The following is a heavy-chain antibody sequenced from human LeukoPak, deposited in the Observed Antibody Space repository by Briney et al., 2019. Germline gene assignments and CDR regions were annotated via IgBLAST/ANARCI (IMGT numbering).Heavy chain of an antibody. CDR3: ARVGTAMATDKFDY. CDR2: INWSGGST. CDR1: GFTFDDYG. J-gene: IGHJ4*02. Sequence: GGSLRLSCAASGFTFDDYGMSWVRQAPGKGLEWVSGINWSGGSTGYADSVKGRFTISRDNAKNSLYLQMNSLRAEDTALYYCARVGTAMATDKFDYWGQGTLVTVSS. D-gene: IGHD5-18*01. V-gene: IGHV3-20*04.